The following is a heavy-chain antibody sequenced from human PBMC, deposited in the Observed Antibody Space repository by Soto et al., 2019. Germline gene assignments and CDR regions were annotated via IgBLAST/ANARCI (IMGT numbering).Heavy chain of an antibody. V-gene: IGHV4-59*08. CDR2: IYYSGST. D-gene: IGHD3-22*01. CDR1: GGSISSYY. J-gene: IGHJ4*02. Sequence: SETLSLTCTVSGGSISSYYWSWIRQPPGKGLEWIGYIYYSGSTNYNPSLKSRVTISVDTSKNQFSLKLSSVTAADTAVYYCAKHHAAYYGDTQFDNWGQGTLVTVSS. CDR3: AKHHAAYYGDTQFDN.